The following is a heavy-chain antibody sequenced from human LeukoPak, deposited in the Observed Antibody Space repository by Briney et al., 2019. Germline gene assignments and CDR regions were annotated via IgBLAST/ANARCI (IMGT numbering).Heavy chain of an antibody. J-gene: IGHJ5*02. D-gene: IGHD6-19*01. V-gene: IGHV3-11*01. CDR3: ARGQGSSGWYAAYNWFDP. CDR2: ISSSGSTI. CDR1: GFTFSDYY. Sequence: GGSLRLSCAASGFTFSDYYMSWIRQAPGKGLEWVSYISSSGSTIYYADSVKGRFTISRDNAKNSLYPQMNSLRAEDTAVYYCARGQGSSGWYAAYNWFDPWGQGTLVTVSS.